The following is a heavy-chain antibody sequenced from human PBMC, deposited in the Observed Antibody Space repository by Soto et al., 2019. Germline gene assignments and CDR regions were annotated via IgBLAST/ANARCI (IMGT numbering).Heavy chain of an antibody. V-gene: IGHV2-5*02. J-gene: IGHJ4*02. CDR3: AHRRSGYFDS. CDR2: IYWDDDK. CDR1: GFSLTETGMG. Sequence: QITLKESGPPLVKPTQPLTLTCTFSGFSLTETGMGVAWIRQPPGKALEWLALIYWDDDKRYSPSLKRGLTISKDASKNQVVLTKTNVDAVDTATYYCAHRRSGYFDSWGQGTLVTVSS.